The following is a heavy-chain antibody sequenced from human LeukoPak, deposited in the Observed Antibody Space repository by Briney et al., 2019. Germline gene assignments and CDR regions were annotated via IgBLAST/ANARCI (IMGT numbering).Heavy chain of an antibody. CDR2: IRYDGSNK. Sequence: PGGSLRLSCAASGFTFSSYGMHWVRQAPGKGLEWVAFIRYDGSNKYYADSVMGRFTISRDNSKNTLYLQMKSLRAEDTAVYYCARDLDWNDPFDYWGQGTLVTVSS. D-gene: IGHD1-1*01. V-gene: IGHV3-30*02. CDR1: GFTFSSYG. CDR3: ARDLDWNDPFDY. J-gene: IGHJ4*02.